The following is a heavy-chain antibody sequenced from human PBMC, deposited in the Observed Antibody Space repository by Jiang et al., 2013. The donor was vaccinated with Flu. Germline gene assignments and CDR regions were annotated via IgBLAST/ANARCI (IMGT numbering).Heavy chain of an antibody. J-gene: IGHJ4*02. Sequence: SQKFQGRVTITRDTSASTAYMELSSLRSEDTAVYYCARADLGAGDLDYWGQGTLVTVSS. CDR3: ARADLGAGDLDY. D-gene: IGHD2-21*01. V-gene: IGHV1-3*01.